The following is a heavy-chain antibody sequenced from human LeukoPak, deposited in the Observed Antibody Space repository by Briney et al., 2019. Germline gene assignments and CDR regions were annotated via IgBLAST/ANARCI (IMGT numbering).Heavy chain of an antibody. CDR3: AKHSSSWYSYGMDV. D-gene: IGHD6-13*01. CDR1: GFTFSSYA. V-gene: IGHV3-23*01. CDR2: ISGSGGST. Sequence: PGGSLRLSCAASGFTFSSYAMSWVRQAPGKGLEWVSGISGSGGSTYHADSVKGRFTISRDNSKNTLYLQMNSLRAEDTAVYYCAKHSSSWYSYGMDVWGQGTTVTVSS. J-gene: IGHJ6*02.